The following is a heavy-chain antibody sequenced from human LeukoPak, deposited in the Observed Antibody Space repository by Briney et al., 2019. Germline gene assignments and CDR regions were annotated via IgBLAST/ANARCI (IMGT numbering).Heavy chain of an antibody. J-gene: IGHJ4*02. CDR2: IYYSGST. V-gene: IGHV4-59*01. Sequence: SETLSLTCTVSGGSISSYYWSWIRQPPGKGLEWIGYIYYSGSTNYNPSLKSRVTLSVDTSKSQFSLKLSSVTAADTAVYYCARGGGSGYSYGWGQGTLVTVSS. CDR1: GGSISSYY. D-gene: IGHD5-18*01. CDR3: ARGGGSGYSYG.